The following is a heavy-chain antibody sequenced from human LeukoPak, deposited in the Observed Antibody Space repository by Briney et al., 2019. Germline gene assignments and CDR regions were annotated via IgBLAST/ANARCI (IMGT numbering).Heavy chain of an antibody. V-gene: IGHV3-64*02. D-gene: IGHD4-17*01. Sequence: GGSLRPPCAASGFTFSSYAMHWVRQAPGKGLEYVSAISSNGGSTYYADSVKGRFTISRDNSKNTLYLQMDSLRAEDMAVYYCARDRDYGDYHDAFDIWGQGTVVTVSS. J-gene: IGHJ3*02. CDR3: ARDRDYGDYHDAFDI. CDR1: GFTFSSYA. CDR2: ISSNGGST.